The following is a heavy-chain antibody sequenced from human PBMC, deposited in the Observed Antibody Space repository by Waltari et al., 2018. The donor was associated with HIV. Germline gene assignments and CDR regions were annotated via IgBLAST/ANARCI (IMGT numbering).Heavy chain of an antibody. J-gene: IGHJ4*02. D-gene: IGHD6-19*01. Sequence: QVQVVHSGAEVKQPGASVKVSCTVSGHPLTALSIYWVRQAPGKGLEWMGGLDPENGETVYAQKFRGRVTMTEDTSTDTAYMEVRSLRSEDTAVYFCSAGINYYVDHWGQGTLVTVSS. CDR3: SAGINYYVDH. V-gene: IGHV1-24*01. CDR1: GHPLTALS. CDR2: LDPENGET.